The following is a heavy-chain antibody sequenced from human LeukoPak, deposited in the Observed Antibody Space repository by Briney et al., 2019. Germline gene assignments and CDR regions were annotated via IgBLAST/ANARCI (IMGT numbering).Heavy chain of an antibody. D-gene: IGHD6-19*01. CDR3: AKVSDIAVAGMGVAFDI. J-gene: IGHJ3*02. CDR1: GFTFSSYG. Sequence: PGGSLRLSCAASGFTFSSYGMHWVRQAPGKGLEWVAVISYDGSNKYYADSVKGRFTISRDNSKNTLYLQMNSLRAEDTAVYYCAKVSDIAVAGMGVAFDIWGQGTMVTVSS. CDR2: ISYDGSNK. V-gene: IGHV3-30*18.